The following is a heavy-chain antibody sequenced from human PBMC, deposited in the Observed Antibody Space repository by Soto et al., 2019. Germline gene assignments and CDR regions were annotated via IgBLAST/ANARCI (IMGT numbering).Heavy chain of an antibody. CDR2: IIPIFGTA. Sequence: ASVKVACKASGGTFSSYAISWVRQAPGQGLEGMGGIIPIFGTANYAQKFQGRVTITADKSTSTAYMELSSLRSEDTAVYYCARVADGTYYYDSSGFSWFDSWREGTRVIFSS. CDR1: GGTFSSYA. V-gene: IGHV1-69*06. CDR3: ARVADGTYYYDSSGFSWFDS. D-gene: IGHD3-22*01. J-gene: IGHJ5*01.